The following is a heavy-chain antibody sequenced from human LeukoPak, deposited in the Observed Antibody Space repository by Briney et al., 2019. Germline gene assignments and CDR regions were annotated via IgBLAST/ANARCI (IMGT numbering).Heavy chain of an antibody. V-gene: IGHV3-49*04. CDR1: GFTFRSYW. J-gene: IGHJ4*02. Sequence: GGSLRLACAASGFTFRSYWMTWVRQAPGKGLEWVGFIRSKAYGGTTEYAASVKGRFTISRDDSKSIAYLQMNSLKTEDTAVYYCTRGRRATHDYWGQGTLVTVSS. D-gene: IGHD1-26*01. CDR2: IRSKAYGGTT. CDR3: TRGRRATHDY.